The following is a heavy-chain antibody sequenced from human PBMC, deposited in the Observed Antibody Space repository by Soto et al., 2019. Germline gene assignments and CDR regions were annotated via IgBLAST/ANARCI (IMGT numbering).Heavy chain of an antibody. V-gene: IGHV3-33*01. Sequence: VQLVESGGGVVQPGRSLRLSCAASGFTFSSYGMHWVRQAPGKGLEWVAVIWYDGSKYYADSVKGRFTISRDNSKNTLYLQMNSLRAEDTAVYYCARDPVVSSGWVRGMDVWGQGTTVTVSS. J-gene: IGHJ6*02. CDR1: GFTFSSYG. CDR3: ARDPVVSSGWVRGMDV. D-gene: IGHD6-19*01. CDR2: IWYDGSK.